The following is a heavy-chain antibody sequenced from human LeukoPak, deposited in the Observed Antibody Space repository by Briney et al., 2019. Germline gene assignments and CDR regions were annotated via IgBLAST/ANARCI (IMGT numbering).Heavy chain of an antibody. Sequence: PSETLSLTCTVSGGSISSSSYYWGWIRQPPGKGLEWIGSIYYSGSTYYNPSLKSRVTISVDTSKNQFSLKLSSVTAADTAVYYCARGIVMVRGVTPYYMDVWGKGTTVTVSS. V-gene: IGHV4-39*07. CDR3: ARGIVMVRGVTPYYMDV. CDR1: GGSISSSSYY. D-gene: IGHD3-10*01. CDR2: IYYSGST. J-gene: IGHJ6*03.